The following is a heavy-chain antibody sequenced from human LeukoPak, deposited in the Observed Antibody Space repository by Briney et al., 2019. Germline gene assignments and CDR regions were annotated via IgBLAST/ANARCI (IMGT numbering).Heavy chain of an antibody. CDR2: IDPSDSYT. V-gene: IGHV5-10-1*01. D-gene: IGHD5-18*01. J-gene: IGHJ6*04. CDR3: ARAWIQLWSNMDV. CDR1: GYSFTSYW. Sequence: GESLKISCKGSGYSFTSYWISWMRQMPGKGLEWMGRIDPSDSYTNYSPSFQGHVTISADKSISTAYLQWSSLKASDTAMYYCARAWIQLWSNMDVWGKGTTVTVSS.